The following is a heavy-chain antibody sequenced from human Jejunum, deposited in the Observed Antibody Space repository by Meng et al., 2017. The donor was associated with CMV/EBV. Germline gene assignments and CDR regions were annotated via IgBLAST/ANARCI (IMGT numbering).Heavy chain of an antibody. CDR3: AKQGYSNDLDY. CDR2: SSGSGSTS. D-gene: IGHD4-11*01. J-gene: IGHJ4*02. CDR1: GVIFKNDA. Sequence: AASGVIFKNDALSWVRQATGKGLDWVSTSSGSGSTSYYADSVKGRFTVSRDNSKNTLYLQMNSLRVGDTAVYYCAKQGYSNDLDYWVEGTLVTVSS. V-gene: IGHV3-23*01.